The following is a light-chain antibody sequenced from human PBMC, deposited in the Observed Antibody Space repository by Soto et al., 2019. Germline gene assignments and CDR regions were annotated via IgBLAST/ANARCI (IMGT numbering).Light chain of an antibody. V-gene: IGLV2-14*01. J-gene: IGLJ2*01. CDR2: EVF. CDR1: SNDIGAFDY. CDR3: SSYTTNSAHV. Sequence: QSALTQPASVSGSPGQSITISCTGTSNDIGAFDYVSWYQQHPGKAPKLIIFEVFNRPSGVSTRFSGSKSGSTASLTISGLQAEDEADYFCSSYTTNSAHVFGGGTKVTVL.